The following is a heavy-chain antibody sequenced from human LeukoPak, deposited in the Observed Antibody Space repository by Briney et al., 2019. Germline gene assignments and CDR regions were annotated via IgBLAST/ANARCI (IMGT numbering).Heavy chain of an antibody. CDR3: ERDPHGSDS. V-gene: IGHV4-61*01. CDR2: IYYTGST. J-gene: IGHJ4*02. Sequence: PSETLSLTCTVSGGSVSSGRHYWSWIRQPPGKGLEWIAYIYYTGSTNYNPSLKSRVTISVDTSKNQFSLKLRSVTAADTAVYYCERDPHGSDSWGQGTLVTVSS. D-gene: IGHD3-10*01. CDR1: GGSVSSGRHY.